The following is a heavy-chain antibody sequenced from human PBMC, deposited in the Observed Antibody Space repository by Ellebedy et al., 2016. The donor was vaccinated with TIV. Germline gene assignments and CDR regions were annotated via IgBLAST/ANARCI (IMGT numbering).Heavy chain of an antibody. CDR2: IKQDGSER. V-gene: IGHV3-7*03. Sequence: GESLKISXAASGFTFSSYWMSWVRQAPGKGLEWVANIKQDGSERYYVDSVEGRFTISRDNAKNSLYLQMNSLRAEDTAVYYCARRYFDYWGQGTLVTVSS. CDR3: ARRYFDY. J-gene: IGHJ4*02. CDR1: GFTFSSYW.